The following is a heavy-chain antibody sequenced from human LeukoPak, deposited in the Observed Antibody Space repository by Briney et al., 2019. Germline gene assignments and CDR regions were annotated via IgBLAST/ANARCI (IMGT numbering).Heavy chain of an antibody. V-gene: IGHV3-23*01. D-gene: IGHD1-20*01. Sequence: GGSLRLSCAASGFTFSSYAMSWVRQAPGKGLEWVSAISGSGGSTYYADSVRGRSTISRDNSKNTLYLQMNSLRAEDTAVYYCAKVRGSNWNPFDYWGQGTLVTVSS. CDR2: ISGSGGST. J-gene: IGHJ4*02. CDR1: GFTFSSYA. CDR3: AKVRGSNWNPFDY.